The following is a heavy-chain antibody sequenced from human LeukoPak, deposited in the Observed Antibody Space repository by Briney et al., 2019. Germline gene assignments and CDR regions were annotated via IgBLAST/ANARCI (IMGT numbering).Heavy chain of an antibody. D-gene: IGHD3-10*02. Sequence: GGSLRLSCAASGFTFSSYEMNWVRQAPGKGLEWVSYVSSSGSTIYYADSVKDRFTISRDNAKNSLYLQMNSLRAEDTAVYYCSELGITMIGGVWGKGTTVTISS. CDR3: SELGITMIGGV. V-gene: IGHV3-48*03. CDR2: VSSSGSTI. CDR1: GFTFSSYE. J-gene: IGHJ6*04.